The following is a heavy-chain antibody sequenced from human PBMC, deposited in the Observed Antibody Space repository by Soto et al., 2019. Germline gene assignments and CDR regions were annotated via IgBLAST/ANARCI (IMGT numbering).Heavy chain of an antibody. CDR2: ISYDGSNK. CDR1: GFTFSSYG. CDR3: AKDLIAVAAYYFDY. D-gene: IGHD6-19*01. Sequence: QVQLVESGGGVVQPGRSLRLSCAASGFTFSSYGMHWVRQAPGKGLEWVAVISYDGSNKYYADSVKGRFTISRDNSKNTLYLQMNSLRADDTAVYYCAKDLIAVAAYYFDYWGQGTLVTVSS. J-gene: IGHJ4*02. V-gene: IGHV3-30*18.